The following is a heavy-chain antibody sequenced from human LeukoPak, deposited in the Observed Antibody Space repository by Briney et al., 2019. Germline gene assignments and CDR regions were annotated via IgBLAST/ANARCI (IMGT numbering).Heavy chain of an antibody. Sequence: SETLSLTCAVYGGSFSGYYWSWIRQPPGKGLEWIGEINHSGSTNYNPSLKSRVTISVDTSKNQFSLKLSSVTAADTAVYYCARGPWGSGWYLQDYFDYWGQGTLVTVS. CDR3: ARGPWGSGWYLQDYFDY. V-gene: IGHV4-34*01. J-gene: IGHJ4*02. CDR2: INHSGST. D-gene: IGHD6-19*01. CDR1: GGSFSGYY.